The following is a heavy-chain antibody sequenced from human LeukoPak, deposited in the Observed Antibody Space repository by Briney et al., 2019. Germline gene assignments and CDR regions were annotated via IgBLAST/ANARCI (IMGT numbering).Heavy chain of an antibody. D-gene: IGHD2-15*01. J-gene: IGHJ4*02. CDR1: GYRFISYW. CDR3: GRGGYYSGGIFYYYFDY. V-gene: IGHV5-51*01. Sequence: GESLQISWKGSGYRFISYWIGWGRQKPGKSLEWRGIIHPGDSDTRNSPSLQGQVTISADKSISTAYLQCSSLKASDTAMYYGGRGGYYSGGIFYYYFDYWGQGTLVTVSS. CDR2: IHPGDSDT.